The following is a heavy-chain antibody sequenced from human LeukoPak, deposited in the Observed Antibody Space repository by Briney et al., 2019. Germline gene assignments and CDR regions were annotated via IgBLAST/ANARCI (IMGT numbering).Heavy chain of an antibody. V-gene: IGHV1-8*01. Sequence: GASVTVSFKASGYTFTSYDINWVRQATGQGGEWMGWMNPNSGNTGYAQKFQGRVTMTRNTSISTAYMELSSLRSEDTAVYYCARKRKYYYDSSGWSDYWGQGTLVTVSS. J-gene: IGHJ4*02. CDR3: ARKRKYYYDSSGWSDY. CDR1: GYTFTSYD. D-gene: IGHD3-22*01. CDR2: MNPNSGNT.